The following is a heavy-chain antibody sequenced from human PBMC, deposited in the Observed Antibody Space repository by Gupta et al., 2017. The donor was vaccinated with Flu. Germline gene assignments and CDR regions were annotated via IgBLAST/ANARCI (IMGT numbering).Heavy chain of an antibody. V-gene: IGHV1-69*01. CDR3: ARDIPAHPPGPYGMDV. J-gene: IGHJ6*02. CDR2: SIPIFGTA. Sequence: QVQLVQSGAEVKKPGSSVKVSCKASGGTFSSYAISWVRQAPGQGLEWMGGSIPIFGTANYAQKFQGRVTITADESTSTAYMELSSLRSEDTAVYYCARDIPAHPPGPYGMDVWGQGTTVTVSS. CDR1: GGTFSSYA.